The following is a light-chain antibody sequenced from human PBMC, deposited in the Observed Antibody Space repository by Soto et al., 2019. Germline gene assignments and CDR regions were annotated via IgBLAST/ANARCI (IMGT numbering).Light chain of an antibody. J-gene: IGLJ3*02. Sequence: QSVLTQPPSVSGAPGQRVTISCTGSSSIIGAGYDVHWYQQLPGTAPQLLIYGNNIRPSGVPDRFSGSKSGTSASLAITGLQAEDEADYYCQSYDSSLSGWVFGGGTKLTVL. CDR1: SSIIGAGYD. CDR2: GNN. CDR3: QSYDSSLSGWV. V-gene: IGLV1-40*01.